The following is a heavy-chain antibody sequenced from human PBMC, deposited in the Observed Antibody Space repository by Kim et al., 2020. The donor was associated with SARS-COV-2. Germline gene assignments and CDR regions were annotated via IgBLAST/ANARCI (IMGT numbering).Heavy chain of an antibody. D-gene: IGHD1-26*01. V-gene: IGHV1-18*01. J-gene: IGHJ4*02. CDR3: AYSGSPAADFDY. Sequence: NHTQKVQGRVTMTTGTSTSTAYMELRSLRSDDTAVYYCAYSGSPAADFDYWGQGTLVTVSS.